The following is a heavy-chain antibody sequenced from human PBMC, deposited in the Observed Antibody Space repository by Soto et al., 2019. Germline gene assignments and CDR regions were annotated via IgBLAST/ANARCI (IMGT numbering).Heavy chain of an antibody. J-gene: IGHJ4*02. V-gene: IGHV4-31*03. Sequence: SETLSLTCTVSGGSISSGGYYWSWIRQHPGKGLEWIGYIYYSGSTYYNPSLKSRVTISVDTSKNQFSLKLSSVTAADTAVYYCARGLFGFGELFGFYFDYWGQGTLVTVSS. CDR3: ARGLFGFGELFGFYFDY. CDR2: IYYSGST. D-gene: IGHD3-10*01. CDR1: GGSISSGGYY.